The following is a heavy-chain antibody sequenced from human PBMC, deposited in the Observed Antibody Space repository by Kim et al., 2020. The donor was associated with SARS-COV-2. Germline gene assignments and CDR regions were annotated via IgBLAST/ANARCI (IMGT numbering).Heavy chain of an antibody. J-gene: IGHJ4*02. CDR3: GKDRSDNCSLIGPLDY. Sequence: GGSLRLSCVVSGFPFSTYAMTWVRQAPGKGLEWVAAISGYTTKTWYANSVKGRFTISRDNTKNTVYLQMNRLGAEDTAVYYCGKDRSDNCSLIGPLDYWGRGTRVTVSS. CDR2: ISGYTTKT. V-gene: IGHV3-23*01. D-gene: IGHD2-15*01. CDR1: GFPFSTYA.